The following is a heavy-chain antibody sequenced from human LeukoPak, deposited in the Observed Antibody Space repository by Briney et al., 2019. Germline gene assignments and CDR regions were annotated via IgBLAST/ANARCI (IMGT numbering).Heavy chain of an antibody. Sequence: PGRSLRLSCAASGFTFSSYGMHWVRQAPGKGLEWVAVIWYDGSNKYYADSVKGRSTISRDNSKNTLYLQMNSLRAEDTAVYYCARDSPGGGTYGMDVWGQGTTVTVSS. CDR3: ARDSPGGGTYGMDV. V-gene: IGHV3-33*01. CDR1: GFTFSSYG. J-gene: IGHJ6*02. CDR2: IWYDGSNK. D-gene: IGHD2-15*01.